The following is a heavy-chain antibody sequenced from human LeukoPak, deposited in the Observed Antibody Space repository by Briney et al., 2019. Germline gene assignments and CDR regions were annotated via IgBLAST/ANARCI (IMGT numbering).Heavy chain of an antibody. D-gene: IGHD3-10*01. CDR1: GGSFSGYY. CDR3: ARGKRNYYGSGSYYPPDY. V-gene: IGHV4-34*01. J-gene: IGHJ4*02. CDR2: INHSGST. Sequence: SETLSLTCAVYGGSFSGYYWSWIRQPPGKGLEWIGEINHSGSTNYNPSLKSRVTISVDTSKNQFSLKLSSVTAADTAVYYCARGKRNYYGSGSYYPPDYWGQGTLVTVSS.